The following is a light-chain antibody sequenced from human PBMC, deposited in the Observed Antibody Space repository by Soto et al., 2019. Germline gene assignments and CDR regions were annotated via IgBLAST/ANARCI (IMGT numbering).Light chain of an antibody. J-gene: IGLJ1*01. Sequence: QSALTQPPSASGSPGQSVTISCTGTSSDVGGYNYVSWYQQHPGKAPKLMIYEVFKRPSGVPDRFSGSKSGNTASLTVSGLQAEDEADYYCSSYAGSNDLVFGTGTKLTVL. CDR3: SSYAGSNDLV. CDR2: EVF. V-gene: IGLV2-8*01. CDR1: SSDVGGYNY.